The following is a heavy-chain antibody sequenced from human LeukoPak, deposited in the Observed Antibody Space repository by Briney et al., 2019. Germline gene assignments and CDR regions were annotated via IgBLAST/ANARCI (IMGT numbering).Heavy chain of an antibody. Sequence: PSETLSLTCAVYGGSFSCYYWIWIRQPPGKGLEWIGEINHSGSTNYNPSLKSRVTISVDTSKNQFSLKLSSVAAADTAVYYCARPYGSGSYFDYWGQGTLVTVSS. CDR3: ARPYGSGSYFDY. CDR1: GGSFSCYY. J-gene: IGHJ4*02. CDR2: INHSGST. D-gene: IGHD3-10*01. V-gene: IGHV4-34*01.